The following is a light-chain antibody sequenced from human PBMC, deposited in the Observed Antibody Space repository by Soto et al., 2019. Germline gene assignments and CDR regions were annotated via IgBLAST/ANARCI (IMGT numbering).Light chain of an antibody. V-gene: IGLV2-14*03. Sequence: QSALTQPASVSGSPGQSITISCTGTSSDVGGYNYVSWYQQHPDKAPKLMIYDVSYRPSGVSNRFSAFKSGNTASLTISGLQAEDEADYYCSSYTSSSTVVFGGGTKLTVL. CDR3: SSYTSSSTVV. CDR2: DVS. J-gene: IGLJ2*01. CDR1: SSDVGGYNY.